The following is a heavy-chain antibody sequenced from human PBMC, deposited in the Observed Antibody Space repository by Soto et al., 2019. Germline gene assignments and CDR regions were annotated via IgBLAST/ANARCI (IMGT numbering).Heavy chain of an antibody. D-gene: IGHD3-10*01. CDR1: GFTFDDDG. J-gene: IGHJ4*02. V-gene: IGHV3-9*01. CDR2: INWNGASV. CDR3: VKDNSLEVRGPAPFDS. Sequence: EVQLVESGGGLVQPGRSLRLSCAASGFTFDDDGMHWVRQAPGKGLQWVSGINWNGASVGYTDSVKGRFTISRDNAKSSLYLQMNSLRPEDTALYYCVKDNSLEVRGPAPFDSWGQGTLVTVSS.